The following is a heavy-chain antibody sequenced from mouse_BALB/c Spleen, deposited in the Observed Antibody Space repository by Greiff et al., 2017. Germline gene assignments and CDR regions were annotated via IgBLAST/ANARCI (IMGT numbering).Heavy chain of an antibody. D-gene: IGHD2-14*01. CDR1: GYSITSGYY. J-gene: IGHJ2*01. V-gene: IGHV3-6*02. Sequence: EVKLMESGPGLVKPSQSLSLTCSVTGYSITSGYYWNWIRQFPGNKLEWMGYISYDGSNNYNPSLKNRISITRDTSKNQFFLKLNSVTTEDTATYYCARGIGGYDGFDYWGQGTTLTVSS. CDR3: ARGIGGYDGFDY. CDR2: ISYDGSN.